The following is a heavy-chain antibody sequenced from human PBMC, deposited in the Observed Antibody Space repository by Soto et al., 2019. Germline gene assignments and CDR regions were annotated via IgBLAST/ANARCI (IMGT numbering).Heavy chain of an antibody. V-gene: IGHV3-15*07. CDR2: IKSKTDGGTT. Sequence: GGSLRLSCAASGFTFSNAWMNWVRQAPGKGLEWVGRIKSKTDGGTTDYAAPVKGRLTISRDDSKNTLYLQMNSLKTEDTAVYYCTTDWYGVVGAIDYWGQGTLVTVSS. CDR3: TTDWYGVVGAIDY. CDR1: GFTFSNAW. J-gene: IGHJ4*02. D-gene: IGHD1-26*01.